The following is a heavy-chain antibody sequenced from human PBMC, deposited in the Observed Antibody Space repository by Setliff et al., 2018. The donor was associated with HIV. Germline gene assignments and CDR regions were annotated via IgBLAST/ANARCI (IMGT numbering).Heavy chain of an antibody. CDR3: ARVPRQLLKGAAAYFDY. Sequence: PSETLSLTCTVSGGSISSYYWSWIRQPPGKGLEWIGYIYYSGNTNYNPSLKSRVTISVDTSKNQFSLRLSSVTAADTAVYYCARVPRQLLKGAAAYFDYWGQGTLVTVSS. J-gene: IGHJ4*02. CDR1: GGSISSYY. D-gene: IGHD5-18*01. V-gene: IGHV4-59*01. CDR2: IYYSGNT.